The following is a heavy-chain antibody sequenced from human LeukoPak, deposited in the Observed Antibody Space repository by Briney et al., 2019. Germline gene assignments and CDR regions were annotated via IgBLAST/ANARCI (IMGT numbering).Heavy chain of an antibody. CDR2: MNPNSGNT. J-gene: IGHJ5*02. CDR1: GYTFTSYD. Sequence: ASVKVSCKASGYTFTSYDINWVRQATGQGLEWMGWMNPNSGNTGYAQKFQGRVTMTRNTSISTAYMELSSLRSEDTAVYYCALLKTGYNSSWYWFDPWGQGTLLTVSS. CDR3: ALLKTGYNSSWYWFDP. V-gene: IGHV1-8*01. D-gene: IGHD6-13*01.